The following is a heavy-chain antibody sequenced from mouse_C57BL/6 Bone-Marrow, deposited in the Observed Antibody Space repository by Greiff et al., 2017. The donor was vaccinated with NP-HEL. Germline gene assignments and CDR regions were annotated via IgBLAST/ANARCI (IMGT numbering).Heavy chain of an antibody. J-gene: IGHJ1*03. V-gene: IGHV1-82*01. CDR3: ARSYYGSSSHWYFDV. CDR1: GYAFSSSW. CDR2: IYPGDGDT. Sequence: VQLQQSGPELVKPGASVKISCKASGYAFSSSWMNWVKQRPGKGLEWIGRIYPGDGDTNYNQKFKGKSTLTVDKSSSTAYMQLSSLTSEDSAVYYCARSYYGSSSHWYFDVWGTGTTVTVSS. D-gene: IGHD1-1*01.